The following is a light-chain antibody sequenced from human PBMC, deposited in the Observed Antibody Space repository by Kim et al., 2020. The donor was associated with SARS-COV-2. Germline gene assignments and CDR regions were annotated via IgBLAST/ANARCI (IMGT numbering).Light chain of an antibody. Sequence: PGKKVTISGSGSSSNIGNNYVSWYQQLPGTAPKLLIYDNNKRPSGIPDRFSGSKSGTSATLGITGLQTGDEADYYCGTWDSSLSAVFGGGTQLTVL. CDR3: GTWDSSLSAV. V-gene: IGLV1-51*01. CDR1: SSNIGNNY. CDR2: DNN. J-gene: IGLJ3*02.